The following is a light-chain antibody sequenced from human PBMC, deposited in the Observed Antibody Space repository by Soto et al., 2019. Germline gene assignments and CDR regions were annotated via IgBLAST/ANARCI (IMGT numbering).Light chain of an antibody. V-gene: IGLV1-44*01. Sequence: QSVLTQPPSASGTPGQRVTISCSGSSSNIGSNTVNWYQQLPRTAPKLLIYSNNQRPSGVPDRFSGSKSGTSASLAISGLQSEDEADYYCAAWDDSLNGGVFGGGTKVTVL. J-gene: IGLJ3*02. CDR1: SSNIGSNT. CDR2: SNN. CDR3: AAWDDSLNGGV.